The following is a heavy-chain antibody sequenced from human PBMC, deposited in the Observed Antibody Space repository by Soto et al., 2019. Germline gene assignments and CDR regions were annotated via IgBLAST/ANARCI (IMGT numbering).Heavy chain of an antibody. CDR2: ISAYNGNT. J-gene: IGHJ4*02. Sequence: ASVKVSCKASGYTFASYGISWVRQAPGQGLEWMGWISAYNGNTNYAQKLQGRVTMTTDTSTSTAYMELRSLRSDDTAVYYCARVYYYGSGSYYFDYWGQGTLVTVSS. D-gene: IGHD3-10*01. V-gene: IGHV1-18*01. CDR3: ARVYYYGSGSYYFDY. CDR1: GYTFASYG.